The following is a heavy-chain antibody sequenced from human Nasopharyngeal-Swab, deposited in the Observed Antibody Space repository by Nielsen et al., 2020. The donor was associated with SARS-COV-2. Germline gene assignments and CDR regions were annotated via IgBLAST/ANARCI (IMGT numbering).Heavy chain of an antibody. D-gene: IGHD3-16*01. V-gene: IGHV3-74*01. Sequence: GGSLRLSCAASGFTLSNYWIHWVRQTPGKGLLWVPRINTDASRTSYADSVKGRFTISRTNAKNTVYLQMNSLRGEDTAVYYCTRVDVHDAFDMWGQGTMVTVSS. CDR3: TRVDVHDAFDM. CDR2: INTDASRT. CDR1: GFTLSNYW. J-gene: IGHJ3*02.